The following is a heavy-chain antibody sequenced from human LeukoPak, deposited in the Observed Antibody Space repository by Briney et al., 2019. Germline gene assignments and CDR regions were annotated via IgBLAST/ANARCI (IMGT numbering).Heavy chain of an antibody. CDR3: ARDWAAGSNWFDP. CDR2: ISYDGSNK. V-gene: IGHV3-30*04. J-gene: IGHJ5*02. D-gene: IGHD6-13*01. CDR1: GFTFSSYA. Sequence: GRSLRLSCAASGFTFSSYAMRWVRQAPGKGLEWVAVISYDGSNKYYADSVKGRFTISRDNSKNTLYLQMNSLRAEDTAVYYCARDWAAGSNWFDPWGQGTLVTVSS.